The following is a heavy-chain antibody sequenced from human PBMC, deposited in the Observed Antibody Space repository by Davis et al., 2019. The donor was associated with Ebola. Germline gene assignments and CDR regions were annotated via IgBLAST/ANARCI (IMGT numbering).Heavy chain of an antibody. V-gene: IGHV3-21*01. CDR2: ISSSSSYI. D-gene: IGHD6-13*01. J-gene: IGHJ4*02. CDR1: GFTFSSYS. Sequence: GESLKISCAASGFTFSSYSMNWVRQAPGKGLEWVSSISSSSSYIYYADSVKGRFTISRDNARNSLHLQMSSLRVEDTAVYYCARDTTVAGGGQNYWGQGTLVTVSS. CDR3: ARDTTVAGGGQNY.